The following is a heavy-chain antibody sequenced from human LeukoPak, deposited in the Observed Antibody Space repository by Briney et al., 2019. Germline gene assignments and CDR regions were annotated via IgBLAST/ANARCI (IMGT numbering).Heavy chain of an antibody. D-gene: IGHD1-26*01. V-gene: IGHV5-51*01. Sequence: GESLKISCKGSGYSFTNYWIGWVRQMPGKGLEWMGIIYPGDSDTRYSPSFQGQVTISADKSISTAYLQWSSLKASDTAIYYCARPQYSGSSPFDYWGQGTLVTVSS. CDR2: IYPGDSDT. CDR3: ARPQYSGSSPFDY. J-gene: IGHJ4*02. CDR1: GYSFTNYW.